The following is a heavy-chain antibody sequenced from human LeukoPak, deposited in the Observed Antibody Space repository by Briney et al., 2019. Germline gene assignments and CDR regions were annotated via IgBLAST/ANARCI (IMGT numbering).Heavy chain of an antibody. V-gene: IGHV4-34*01. D-gene: IGHD1-26*01. J-gene: IGHJ3*02. CDR3: ARDYVGAVYAFDI. CDR1: GGSFSGYY. CDR2: INHSGRN. Sequence: SETLSLTCAVYGGSFSGYYWSWIRQPPGKGLEWIGEINHSGRNNYNPSLKSRVTISVDTSKNQFSLKLSSVTAADTAVYYCARDYVGAVYAFDIWGQGTMVTVSS.